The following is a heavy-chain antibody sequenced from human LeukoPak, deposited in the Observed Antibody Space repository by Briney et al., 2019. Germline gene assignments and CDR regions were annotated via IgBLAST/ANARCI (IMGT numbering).Heavy chain of an antibody. V-gene: IGHV1-46*01. Sequence: ASVKVSCKASGYTFTSYYMHWVPQAPGQWLEWMAIINPSGGSTTYAQTFQGRFTMTRDTSTSTVYMALSSLRSEDTAVYYCARVGIKLTTSPNRFNWFDPWGQGTLVTVSS. J-gene: IGHJ5*02. CDR2: INPSGGST. CDR3: ARVGIKLTTSPNRFNWFDP. CDR1: GYTFTSYY. D-gene: IGHD4-17*01.